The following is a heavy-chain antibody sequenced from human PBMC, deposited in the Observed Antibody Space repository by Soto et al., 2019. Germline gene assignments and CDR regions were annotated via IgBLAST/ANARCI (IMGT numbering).Heavy chain of an antibody. J-gene: IGHJ4*02. D-gene: IGHD3-16*01. CDR2: INSDGSST. CDR3: ARRGLGGGFDY. Sequence: GGSLRLSCAASGFTFSSYWMHWVRQAPGKGLVWVSRINSDGSSTSYADSVKGRFTISRDNAKNTLYLQMNSLRAEDTAVYYCARRGLGGGFDYWGQGTLVTVSS. V-gene: IGHV3-74*01. CDR1: GFTFSSYW.